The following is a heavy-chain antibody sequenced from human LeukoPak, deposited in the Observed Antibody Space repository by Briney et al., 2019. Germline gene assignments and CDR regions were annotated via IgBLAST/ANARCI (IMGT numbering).Heavy chain of an antibody. CDR1: GFTFSSYA. CDR3: AKDEGSGWFFYYDY. Sequence: GGSLRLSCAASGFTFSSYAMSWVRQAPGKGLEWVSAISGSGGSTYYADSVKGRFTISRDNSKNTLYLQMNSLRAEDTAVYYCAKDEGSGWFFYYDYWGQGTLVTVSS. V-gene: IGHV3-23*01. D-gene: IGHD6-19*01. CDR2: ISGSGGST. J-gene: IGHJ4*02.